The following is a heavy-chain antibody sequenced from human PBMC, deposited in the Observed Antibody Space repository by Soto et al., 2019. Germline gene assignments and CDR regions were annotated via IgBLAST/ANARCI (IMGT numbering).Heavy chain of an antibody. CDR2: ISAHNGNT. V-gene: IGHV1-18*01. J-gene: IGHJ4*02. Sequence: QVHLVQSGAEVKKPGASVKVSCKGSGYGFTTYGITWVRQAPGQGLEWMAWISAHNGNTNYAQKLQGRVTVTRDTSTSTAYMELRSLRSDATAVYYCARGRHGDYWGQGALVTVSS. CDR1: GYGFTTYG. CDR3: ARGRHGDY.